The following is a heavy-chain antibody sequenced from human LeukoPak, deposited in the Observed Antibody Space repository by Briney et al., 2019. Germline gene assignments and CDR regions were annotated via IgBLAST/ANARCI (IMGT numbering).Heavy chain of an antibody. D-gene: IGHD3-9*01. CDR2: IDHIGRS. Sequence: SETLSLTCAVYGESLSGFYWTWIRQPPGKGLEWVGEIDHIGRSNYNPSLKSRVALSVDRSKNQFFLKLNSVTAADTAVYYCARGTVITIFWSSGRGYFDYWGQGTLVTVSS. CDR3: ARGTVITIFWSSGRGYFDY. V-gene: IGHV4-34*01. CDR1: GESLSGFY. J-gene: IGHJ4*02.